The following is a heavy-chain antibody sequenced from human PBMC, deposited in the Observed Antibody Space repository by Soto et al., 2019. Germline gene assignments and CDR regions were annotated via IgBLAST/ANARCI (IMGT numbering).Heavy chain of an antibody. CDR3: ARIISFSRWELLKGIPYGMDV. CDR1: GYTFTGYY. J-gene: IGHJ6*02. CDR2: INPSGGST. D-gene: IGHD1-26*01. V-gene: IGHV1-46*01. Sequence: ASVKVSCKASGYTFTGYYMHWVRQAPGQGLEWMGIINPSGGSTSYAQKFQGRVTMTRDTSTSTVYMELSSLRSEDTAVYYCARIISFSRWELLKGIPYGMDVWGQGTTVTVSS.